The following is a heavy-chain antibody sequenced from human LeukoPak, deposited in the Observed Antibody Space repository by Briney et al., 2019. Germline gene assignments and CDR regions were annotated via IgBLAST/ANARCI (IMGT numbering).Heavy chain of an antibody. CDR1: GYTFTSYY. J-gene: IGHJ4*02. Sequence: ASVKVSCKASGYTFTSYYMHWVRQAPGQGLEWMGIINPSGGSTSYAQTFQGRVTMTRDTSTSTVYLELSSLRSEDTAVYYCARGRITMIVDYWGQGTLVTVSS. CDR2: INPSGGST. V-gene: IGHV1-46*01. D-gene: IGHD3-22*01. CDR3: ARGRITMIVDY.